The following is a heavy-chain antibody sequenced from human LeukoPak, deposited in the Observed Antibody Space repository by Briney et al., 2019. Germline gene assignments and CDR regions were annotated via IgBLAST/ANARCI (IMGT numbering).Heavy chain of an antibody. D-gene: IGHD1-26*01. Sequence: ASVKVSCKASGYTFTGYYMHWVRQAPGQGLEWMGWINPNSGGTNYAQKFQGGVTMTRDTSISTAYMELSRLRSDDTAVYYCARDGWELRGVWFDPWGQGTLVTVSS. CDR1: GYTFTGYY. J-gene: IGHJ5*02. V-gene: IGHV1-2*02. CDR3: ARDGWELRGVWFDP. CDR2: INPNSGGT.